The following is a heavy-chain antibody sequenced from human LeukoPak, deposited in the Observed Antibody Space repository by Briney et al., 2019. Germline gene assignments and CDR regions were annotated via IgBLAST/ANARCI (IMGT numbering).Heavy chain of an antibody. Sequence: GGSLRLSCAASGFTFDDYGMSWVRQAPGKGLEWVSGINWNGGSTGYADSVKGRFTISRDNAKNSLYLQMNSLRAEDTALYYCARVWASNTVTFYYYYYMDVWGKGTTVTVSS. D-gene: IGHD4-11*01. CDR1: GFTFDDYG. J-gene: IGHJ6*03. V-gene: IGHV3-20*04. CDR3: ARVWASNTVTFYYYYYMDV. CDR2: INWNGGST.